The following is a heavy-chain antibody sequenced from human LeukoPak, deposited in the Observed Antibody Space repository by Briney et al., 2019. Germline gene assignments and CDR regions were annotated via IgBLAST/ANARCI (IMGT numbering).Heavy chain of an antibody. Sequence: ASVKVSCKASGGTFGSYAISWVRQAPGQGLEWMGGIIPIFGTANYAQKFQGRVTMTRDTSTSTVYMELSSLRSEDTAVYYCARDNSGGSTWWFDPWGQGTLVTVSS. CDR3: ARDNSGGSTWWFDP. D-gene: IGHD2-15*01. V-gene: IGHV1-69*05. CDR2: IIPIFGTA. J-gene: IGHJ5*02. CDR1: GGTFGSYA.